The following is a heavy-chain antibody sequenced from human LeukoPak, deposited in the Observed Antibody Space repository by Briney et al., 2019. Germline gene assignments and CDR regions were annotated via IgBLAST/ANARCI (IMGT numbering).Heavy chain of an antibody. Sequence: GGSLRLSCTASGFFFTSYSMHWVRQAPGKGLEGLAVISNEAYTQYYSDSVKGRFTISIDNSKNTLYLDMNSLRQEDTAVYYCAGDRFPTSYYYGMDVWGQGTTVTVSS. CDR3: AGDRFPTSYYYGMDV. CDR1: GFFFTSYS. CDR2: ISNEAYTQ. J-gene: IGHJ6*02. V-gene: IGHV3-30*04. D-gene: IGHD3-10*01.